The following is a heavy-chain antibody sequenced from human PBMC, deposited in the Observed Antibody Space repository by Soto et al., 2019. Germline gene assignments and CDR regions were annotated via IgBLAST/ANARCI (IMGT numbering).Heavy chain of an antibody. V-gene: IGHV1-69*01. CDR1: GGTFSTYA. J-gene: IGHJ4*02. Sequence: QVQLVQSGAEVRKPGSSVKVSCKASGGTFSTYAISWVRQAPGQGLEWMGGIIPIFGTANYAQKFQGRVTITADESTSTAYMKLSSLRAEDTAVYYCAADVGVSSRTFDYWGQGSLVTVSS. CDR2: IIPIFGTA. CDR3: AADVGVSSRTFDY. D-gene: IGHD1-26*01.